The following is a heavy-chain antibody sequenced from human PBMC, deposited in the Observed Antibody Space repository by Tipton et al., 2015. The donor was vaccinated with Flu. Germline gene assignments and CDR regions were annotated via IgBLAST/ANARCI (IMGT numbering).Heavy chain of an antibody. CDR1: GDSISSRYY. V-gene: IGHV4-38-2*02. CDR2: VHRAGNP. CDR3: ARHTGDSVRGVIDY. J-gene: IGHJ4*02. D-gene: IGHD3-10*02. Sequence: TLSLTCTISGDSISSRYYWGWIRQPPGKGLEWIGNVHRAGNPYYNPSLKSRVTISVDTSKNQFSLRLSSVTAADTAVYYCARHTGDSVRGVIDYWGQGTLVTVSS.